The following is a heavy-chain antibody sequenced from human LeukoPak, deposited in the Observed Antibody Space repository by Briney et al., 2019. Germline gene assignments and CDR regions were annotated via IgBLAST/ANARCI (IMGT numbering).Heavy chain of an antibody. D-gene: IGHD3-3*01. Sequence: PGGSLRLSCAASGFSFSSYWMTWVRQAPGKGLEWVANIKQGGTEKYSVDSVKGRFTISRDNAKNSLHLQMNSVRAEDTAVYYCVRDFRFLDDYWGQGTLVSVSS. CDR3: VRDFRFLDDY. CDR1: GFSFSSYW. J-gene: IGHJ4*02. CDR2: IKQGGTEK. V-gene: IGHV3-7*01.